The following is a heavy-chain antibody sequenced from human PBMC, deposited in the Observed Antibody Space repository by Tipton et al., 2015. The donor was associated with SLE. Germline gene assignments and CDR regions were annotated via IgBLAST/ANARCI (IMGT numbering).Heavy chain of an antibody. CDR3: AKMPPLFGDYSKYFDP. CDR1: GGSISISNYY. CDR2: IFDSGST. Sequence: TLSLTCTVSGGSISISNYYWDLIRQPPGKGLEWIGNIFDSGSTFYNPSFRSRVNISFDTSKNPFSLRLTSVTAAYTAVYYCAKMPPLFGDYSKYFDPWGQGSLVTVSS. D-gene: IGHD4-17*01. J-gene: IGHJ5*02. V-gene: IGHV4-39*07.